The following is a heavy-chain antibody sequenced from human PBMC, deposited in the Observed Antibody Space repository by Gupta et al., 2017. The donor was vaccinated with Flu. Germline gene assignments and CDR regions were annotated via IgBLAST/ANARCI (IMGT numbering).Heavy chain of an antibody. J-gene: IGHJ4*02. V-gene: IGHV3-7*01. CDR1: SNFW. CDR3: TREER. CDR2: INKDESAK. D-gene: IGHD1-26*01. Sequence: SNFWMSWVRQAPGKGLEWVANINKDESAKYYSDSVKGRFTISRDNAKNSLFLQMNSLRGEDTGIYYCTREERWGQGTLVTVSS.